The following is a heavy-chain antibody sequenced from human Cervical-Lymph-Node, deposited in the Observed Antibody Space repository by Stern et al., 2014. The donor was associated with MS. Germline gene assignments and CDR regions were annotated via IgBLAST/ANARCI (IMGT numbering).Heavy chain of an antibody. V-gene: IGHV1-69*01. D-gene: IGHD3-10*01. CDR2: IIPMFGTA. CDR3: ASSVGELTPEAV. J-gene: IGHJ6*02. CDR1: GGTFSSDA. Sequence: QMQLVQSGAEVKKPGSSVRVSCKASGGTFSSDAISWVRQAPGQGLEWMGGIIPMFGTANYAQKFQGRVTITADDSTTTAYMEVSSLRSEDTAVYYCASSVGELTPEAVWGQGTTVTVFS.